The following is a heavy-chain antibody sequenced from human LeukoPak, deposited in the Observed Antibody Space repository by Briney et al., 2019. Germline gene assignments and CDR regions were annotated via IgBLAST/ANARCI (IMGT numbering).Heavy chain of an antibody. V-gene: IGHV3-7*03. D-gene: IGHD4-17*01. CDR1: GFSLSSFW. CDR2: INKVGSQK. CDR3: ARDWSDGDYDRFDY. Sequence: GGSLRLSWALSGFSLSSFWMSWFRPAGEGVREWVANINKVGSQKFSVDSVKGQFTISRDNAKISLSLQMNSLRAEDTAVYYCARDWSDGDYDRFDYWGQGTLVTVSS. J-gene: IGHJ4*02.